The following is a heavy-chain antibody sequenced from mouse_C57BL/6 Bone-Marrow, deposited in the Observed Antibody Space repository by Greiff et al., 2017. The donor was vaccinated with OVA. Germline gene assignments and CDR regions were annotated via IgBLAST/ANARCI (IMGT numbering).Heavy chain of an antibody. J-gene: IGHJ1*03. CDR2: IRSKSNNYAT. Sequence: DVQLVESGGGLVQPKGSLKLSCAASGFSFNTYAMNWVRQAPGKGLEWVARIRSKSNNYATYYADSVKDRFTISRDDSESMLYLQMNNLKTEDTAMYYCVLTGLYWYFDVWGTGTTVTVSS. CDR1: GFSFNTYA. V-gene: IGHV10-1*01. D-gene: IGHD4-1*01. CDR3: VLTGLYWYFDV.